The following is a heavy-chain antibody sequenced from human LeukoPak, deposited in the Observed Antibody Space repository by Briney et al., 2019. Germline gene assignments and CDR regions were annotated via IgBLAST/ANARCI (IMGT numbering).Heavy chain of an antibody. CDR3: ARASEIVVVPAANDY. D-gene: IGHD2-2*01. CDR1: GYTFTGYY. CDR2: INPNSGGT. V-gene: IGHV1-2*02. J-gene: IGHJ4*02. Sequence: ALVKPCCTASGYTFTGYYMHWVRQAAGQRLEWLGWINPNSGGTNYAQKFQGRVTMTTDTSISTAYMELSRPRSDETAVYYCARASEIVVVPAANDYWGQGTLVTVSS.